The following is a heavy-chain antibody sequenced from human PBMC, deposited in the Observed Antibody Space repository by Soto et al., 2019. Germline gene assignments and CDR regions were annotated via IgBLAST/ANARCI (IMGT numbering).Heavy chain of an antibody. J-gene: IGHJ3*02. D-gene: IGHD6-13*01. CDR3: ARASRSWYAFDN. CDR2: ISSNGGST. Sequence: GGSLRLSCAASGFTFSSYAMHWVRQAPGKGLEYVSAISSNGGSTYYADSVKGRFTISRDNSKNTLYLQMGSLRAEDIAVYYCARASRSWYAFDNWGQGTMVTVSS. V-gene: IGHV3-64*02. CDR1: GFTFSSYA.